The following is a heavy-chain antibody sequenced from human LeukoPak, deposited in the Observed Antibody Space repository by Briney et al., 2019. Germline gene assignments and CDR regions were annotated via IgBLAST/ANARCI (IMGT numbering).Heavy chain of an antibody. CDR2: IYYSGST. CDR1: GGSISSYY. Sequence: SETLSLTCTVSGGSISSYYWSWIRQPPGKGLEWIGYIYYSGSTNYNPSLKSRVTISVDTSKNQFSLKLSSVTAADTAVYYCARYGSSWYGVGYFDYWGQGTLVTVSS. V-gene: IGHV4-59*01. J-gene: IGHJ4*02. CDR3: ARYGSSWYGVGYFDY. D-gene: IGHD6-13*01.